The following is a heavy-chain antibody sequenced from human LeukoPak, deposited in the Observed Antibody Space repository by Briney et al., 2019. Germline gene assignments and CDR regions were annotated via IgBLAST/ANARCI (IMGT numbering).Heavy chain of an antibody. V-gene: IGHV1-2*02. CDR3: ASLSGYCSGGSCNDY. Sequence: ASVKVSCKASGYTFTGYYMHWVRQAPGQGLEWMGWINPNSGGTNYAQKFQGRVTMTRDTSISTAYMELCRLRSDDTAVYYCASLSGYCSGGSCNDYWGQGTLVTVSS. J-gene: IGHJ4*02. CDR1: GYTFTGYY. CDR2: INPNSGGT. D-gene: IGHD2-15*01.